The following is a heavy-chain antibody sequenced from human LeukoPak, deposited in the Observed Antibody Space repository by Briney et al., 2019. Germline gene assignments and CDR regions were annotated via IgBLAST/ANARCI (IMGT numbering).Heavy chain of an antibody. CDR2: ISDTSTYI. J-gene: IGHJ4*02. CDR3: TRAPPGRDGYSEY. D-gene: IGHD5-24*01. V-gene: IGHV3-21*01. CDR1: GFIFSTYN. Sequence: GGSLRLSCATSGFIFSTYNMNWVRQAPGEGLEWVSSISDTSTYIYYAESVEGRFTISRDNAKSSLFLQMNSLRAEDTAVYYCTRAPPGRDGYSEYWGQGTVVTVST.